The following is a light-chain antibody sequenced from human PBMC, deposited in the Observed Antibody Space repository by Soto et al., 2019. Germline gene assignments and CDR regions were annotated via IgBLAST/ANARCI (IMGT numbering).Light chain of an antibody. CDR1: QSISNNY. Sequence: IVLTHSPRTLSLSLGERATLSCRASQSISNNYLAWYQQKAGQAPRLLIYGASNRATGIQDRFSGSGSGTDFTLTISRLEPEESAVYYCQQYGSPGTFGQGTKVDIK. CDR3: QQYGSPGT. V-gene: IGKV3-20*01. CDR2: GAS. J-gene: IGKJ1*01.